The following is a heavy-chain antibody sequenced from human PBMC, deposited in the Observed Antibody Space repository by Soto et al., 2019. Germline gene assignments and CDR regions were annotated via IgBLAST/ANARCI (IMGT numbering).Heavy chain of an antibody. CDR1: GGSFSGYY. V-gene: IGHV4-34*01. CDR3: ARGGGYCSSTSCQNWFDP. CDR2: INHSGST. Sequence: QVQLQQWGAGLLKPSETLSLTCAVYGGSFSGYYWSWIRQPPGKGLEWIGEINHSGSTNYNPSLKSRVTISVDTYKNQFSLKLSSVTAADTAVYYCARGGGYCSSTSCQNWFDPWGQGTLVTVSS. D-gene: IGHD2-2*01. J-gene: IGHJ5*02.